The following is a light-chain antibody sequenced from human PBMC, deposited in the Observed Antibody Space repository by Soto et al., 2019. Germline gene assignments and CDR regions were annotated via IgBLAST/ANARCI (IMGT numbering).Light chain of an antibody. CDR1: SSNIGTGYD. CDR3: QSSDGRLTTFV. J-gene: IGLJ1*01. V-gene: IGLV1-40*01. CDR2: GNN. Sequence: VLTQPPSVSGAPGQRVTISCTGSSSNIGTGYDVHWYQQLPGGAPRLLIYGNNNRPSGVPDRFSGSKSGTSASLAITGLQAEDEAVYFCQSSDGRLTTFVFGSGTKVTVL.